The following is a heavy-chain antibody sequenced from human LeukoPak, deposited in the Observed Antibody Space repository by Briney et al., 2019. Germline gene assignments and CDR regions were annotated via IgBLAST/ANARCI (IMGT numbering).Heavy chain of an antibody. CDR3: ARSYSNHLFGMDV. D-gene: IGHD4-11*01. CDR1: GFTVSSYY. Sequence: GGSLRLSCAASGFTVSSYYMTWVRQAPGKGLEWASVMYSGGSTYYADSVKGRVAISRDNSQNTVFLQMNSVRVEDTAVYYCARSYSNHLFGMDVWGQGTAVTVSS. CDR2: MYSGGST. J-gene: IGHJ6*02. V-gene: IGHV3-66*01.